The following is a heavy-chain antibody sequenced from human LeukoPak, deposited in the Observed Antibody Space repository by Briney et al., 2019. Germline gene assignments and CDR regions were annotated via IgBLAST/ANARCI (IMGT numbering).Heavy chain of an antibody. CDR2: T. CDR1: GGSISSYY. V-gene: IGHV4-59*01. CDR3: SGAVGGYYFDY. Sequence: SETLSLTCTVSGGSISSYYWSWLRQPPGKGLEWIGSTNYNPSLKSRVTTSGDTSKNQFSLKLSSVTGADTAVYYCSGAVGGYYFDYWGQGTLVSVSS. D-gene: IGHD3-16*01. J-gene: IGHJ4*02.